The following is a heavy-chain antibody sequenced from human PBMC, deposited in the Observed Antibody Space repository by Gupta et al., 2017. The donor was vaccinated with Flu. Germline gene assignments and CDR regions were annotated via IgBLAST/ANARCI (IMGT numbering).Heavy chain of an antibody. CDR2: ISYDGSNK. V-gene: IGHV3-30*18. D-gene: IGHD2-2*01. J-gene: IGHJ4*02. CDR3: AKALVVIVVVPAALDY. CDR1: GFTFSSYG. Sequence: QVQLVESGGGVVQPGRSLRLSCAASGFTFSSYGMHWVRQAPGKGLEWVAVISYDGSNKYYADYVKGRFTISRDNSKNTLYLQMNSLRAEDTAVYYCAKALVVIVVVPAALDYWGQGTLVTVSS.